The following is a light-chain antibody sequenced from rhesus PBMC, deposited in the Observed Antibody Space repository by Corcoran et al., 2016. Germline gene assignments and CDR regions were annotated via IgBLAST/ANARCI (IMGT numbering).Light chain of an antibody. CDR3: QLGYGILT. CDR1: QGISIN. V-gene: IGKV1-25*01. J-gene: IGKJ4*01. Sequence: DIQMTQSPSSLSASFGDRVTITCRASQGISINLAWYQQKPGKVPKLLIYRASTLQSGVPSRFSGGGSGTDFTLTISSLQPEDFATYYCQLGYGILTFGGGTNVEIK. CDR2: RAS.